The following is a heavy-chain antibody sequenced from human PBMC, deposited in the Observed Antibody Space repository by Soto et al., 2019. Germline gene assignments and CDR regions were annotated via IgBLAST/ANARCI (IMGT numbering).Heavy chain of an antibody. J-gene: IGHJ5*02. CDR1: GGSISGSTYY. V-gene: IGHV4-39*01. CDR3: AKKRGLEGANDWFDP. Sequence: TSETLSLTCTVSGGSISGSTYYWGWSRQPPGKGLEYIGIIYYSGSTYYNPSLKSRVTISLDTSKNQFSLKLSSVTAADTAVYYGAKKRGLEGANDWFDPGGQETLVTVSS. D-gene: IGHD1-26*01. CDR2: IYYSGST.